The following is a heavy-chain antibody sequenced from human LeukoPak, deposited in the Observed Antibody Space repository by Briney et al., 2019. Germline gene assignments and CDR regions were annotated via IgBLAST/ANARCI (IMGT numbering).Heavy chain of an antibody. Sequence: GGSLRLSCAASGFTFTTYSMSWVRQPPGKGLEWVSAVSGSGDDTFYADSVKGRFTISRDNSKNTLYLQMNSLRAEDTAVYYCAKRFHGGVIVSHYYDYWGQGTLVTVSS. J-gene: IGHJ4*02. V-gene: IGHV3-23*01. CDR1: GFTFTTYS. CDR2: VSGSGDDT. CDR3: AKRFHGGVIVSHYYDY. D-gene: IGHD3-16*02.